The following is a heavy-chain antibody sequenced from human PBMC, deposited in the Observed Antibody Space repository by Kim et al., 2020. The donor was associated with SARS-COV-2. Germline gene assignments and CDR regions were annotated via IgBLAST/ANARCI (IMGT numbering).Heavy chain of an antibody. CDR3: ARRGRSSGMPDY. Sequence: NYSPSFQGHVTISADKSISTAYLQWSSLKASDTAMYYCARRGRSSGMPDYWGQGTLVTVSS. D-gene: IGHD1-26*01. V-gene: IGHV5-10-1*01. J-gene: IGHJ4*02.